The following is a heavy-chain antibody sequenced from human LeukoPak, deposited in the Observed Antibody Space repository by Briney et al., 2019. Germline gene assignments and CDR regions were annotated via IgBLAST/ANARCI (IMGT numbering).Heavy chain of an antibody. V-gene: IGHV1-18*01. CDR1: GYTFTSYG. Sequence: ASVKVSCKASGYTFTSYGIIWVRQAPGQGLEWMGWISAYNGNTNYAQKLQGRVTMTTDTSTSTAYMELRSLRSDDTAVYYCAGAIFGVVYYYYYYMDVWGKGTTVTVSS. CDR3: AGAIFGVVYYYYYYMDV. D-gene: IGHD3-3*01. J-gene: IGHJ6*03. CDR2: ISAYNGNT.